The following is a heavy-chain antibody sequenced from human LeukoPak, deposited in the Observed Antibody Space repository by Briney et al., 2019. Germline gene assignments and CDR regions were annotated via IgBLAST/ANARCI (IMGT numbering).Heavy chain of an antibody. Sequence: SETLSLTCTVSGGSISSYYWSWIRQPPGTGLEWIGYIYYSGSTNYNPSLKSRVTISVDTSKNQFSLKLSSVTAADTAVYYCAREGIAAADYAFDIWGQGTMVTVSS. CDR3: AREGIAAADYAFDI. CDR1: GGSISSYY. CDR2: IYYSGST. V-gene: IGHV4-59*01. J-gene: IGHJ3*02. D-gene: IGHD6-13*01.